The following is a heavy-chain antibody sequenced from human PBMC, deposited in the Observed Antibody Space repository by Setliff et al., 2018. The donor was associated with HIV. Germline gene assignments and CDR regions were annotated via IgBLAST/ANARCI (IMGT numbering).Heavy chain of an antibody. D-gene: IGHD2-15*01. CDR3: VKGLYVVDY. CDR2: ISSTSTTI. J-gene: IGHJ4*02. V-gene: IGHV3-48*01. CDR1: GFTFSTYS. Sequence: GGSLRLSCAASGFTFSTYSMNWVRQAPGKGLEWVSYISSTSTTIYYADSVKGRFTISRDNAKNSLYLQMNSLRAEDTAVYYCVKGLYVVDYWGQGTLVTVSS.